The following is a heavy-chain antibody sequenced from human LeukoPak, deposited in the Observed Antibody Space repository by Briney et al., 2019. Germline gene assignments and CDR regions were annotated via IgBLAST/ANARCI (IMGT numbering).Heavy chain of an antibody. D-gene: IGHD2-2*02. CDR3: ARLARPIVVVPAAITDGEGRRLNWFDP. CDR2: INHSGST. Sequence: SETLSLTCAVYGGSFSGYYWSWIRQPPGKGLEWIGEINHSGSTNYNPSLKSRVTISVDTSKNQFSLKLSSVTAADTAVYYCARLARPIVVVPAAITDGEGRRLNWFDPWGQGTLVTVSS. V-gene: IGHV4-34*01. CDR1: GGSFSGYY. J-gene: IGHJ5*02.